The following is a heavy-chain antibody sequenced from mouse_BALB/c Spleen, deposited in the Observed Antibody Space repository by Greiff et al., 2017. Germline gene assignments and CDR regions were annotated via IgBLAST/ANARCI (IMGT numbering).Heavy chain of an antibody. J-gene: IGHJ3*01. CDR2: IDPENGDT. D-gene: IGHD2-10*02. CDR3: NSLYGNNVGFAY. Sequence: EVQLQQSGAELVRSGASVKLSCTASGFNIKDYYMHWVKQRPEQGLEWIGWIDPENGDTEYAPKFQGKATMTADTSSNTAYLQLSSLTSEDTAVYYCNSLYGNNVGFAYWGQGTLVTVSA. CDR1: GFNIKDYY. V-gene: IGHV14-4*02.